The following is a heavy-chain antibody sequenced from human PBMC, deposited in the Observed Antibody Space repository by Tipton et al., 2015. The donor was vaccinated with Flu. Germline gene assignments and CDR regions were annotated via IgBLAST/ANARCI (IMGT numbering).Heavy chain of an antibody. CDR1: GVSISDDTYS. D-gene: IGHD2/OR15-2a*01. Sequence: TLSLTCTVSGVSISDDTYSWSWLRQPAGKGLEWIGRFYTSGIPIYNPSLKSRATISADTSKNQFSLRLNSVSAADTAVYFCARERLGEYNSAGYPESWGQGTLVTVSP. CDR3: ARERLGEYNSAGYPES. J-gene: IGHJ5*02. CDR2: FYTSGIP. V-gene: IGHV4-61*02.